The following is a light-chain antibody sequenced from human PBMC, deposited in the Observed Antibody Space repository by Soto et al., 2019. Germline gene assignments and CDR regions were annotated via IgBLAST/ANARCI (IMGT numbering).Light chain of an antibody. CDR1: QSVRSN. Sequence: EIVMTQSPATLSMYHRERATLPCRASQSVRSNLAWYHQKPGQAPRLLIYGASTRATGIPARFSGSGSGTEFTLTINSLQSEDFAVYYCQHYNDWPQTFGQGTRWIS. V-gene: IGKV3D-15*01. CDR3: QHYNDWPQT. J-gene: IGKJ1*01. CDR2: GAS.